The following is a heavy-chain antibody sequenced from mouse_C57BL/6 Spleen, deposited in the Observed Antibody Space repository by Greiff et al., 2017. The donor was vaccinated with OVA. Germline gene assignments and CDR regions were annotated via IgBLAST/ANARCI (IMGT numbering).Heavy chain of an antibody. V-gene: IGHV1-9*01. Sequence: VQLQQPGAELMKPGASVKLSCKATGYTFTGYWIEWVKQRPGHGLEWIGEILPGSGSTNYNEKFKGKATFTVDTSSNTAYMQLSSLTTEDSAIYYCASSNGSSYGAYWGQGTLVTVSS. CDR2: ILPGSGST. J-gene: IGHJ3*01. D-gene: IGHD1-1*01. CDR1: GYTFTGYW. CDR3: ASSNGSSYGAY.